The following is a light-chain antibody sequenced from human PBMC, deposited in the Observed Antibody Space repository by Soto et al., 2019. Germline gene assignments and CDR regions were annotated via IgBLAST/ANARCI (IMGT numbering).Light chain of an antibody. CDR1: QSVSSSY. CDR3: QQYRSFLYT. V-gene: IGKV3-20*01. J-gene: IGKJ2*01. Sequence: EIVLTQSPGTLSLSPGERATLSCRASQSVSSSYLAWYQQKPGQAPRLLIYGASSRATGIPDRFSGSGSGTDFTLTISRLEPEDFAVYYCQQYRSFLYTFGQGTKLEIK. CDR2: GAS.